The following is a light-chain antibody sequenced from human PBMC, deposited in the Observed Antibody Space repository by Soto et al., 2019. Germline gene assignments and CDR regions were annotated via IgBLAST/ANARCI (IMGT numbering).Light chain of an antibody. V-gene: IGKV1-39*01. CDR2: AAS. CDR3: QQSYSTSGT. Sequence: DIQMTQSPSSLSASVGDRVTITCRARQSISNYLSWYQHKPGKAPTVLIYAASSLQSGVQSRFSGTGSGTDFTLTISSLQPDDVATYYCQQSYSTSGTFGPGTKVDIK. J-gene: IGKJ3*01. CDR1: QSISNY.